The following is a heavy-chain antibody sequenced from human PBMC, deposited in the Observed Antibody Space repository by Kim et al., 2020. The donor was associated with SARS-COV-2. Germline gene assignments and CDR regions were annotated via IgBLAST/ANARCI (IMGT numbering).Heavy chain of an antibody. Sequence: ASVKVSCKASGYTFTSYGISWVRQAPGQGLEWMGWISAYNGNTNYAQKLQGRVTMTTDTSTSTAYMELRSLTSDDTAVYYCARGITMIVVVSQDDAFDIWGQGTMVTVSS. CDR2: ISAYNGNT. CDR3: ARGITMIVVVSQDDAFDI. D-gene: IGHD3-22*01. CDR1: GYTFTSYG. J-gene: IGHJ3*02. V-gene: IGHV1-18*01.